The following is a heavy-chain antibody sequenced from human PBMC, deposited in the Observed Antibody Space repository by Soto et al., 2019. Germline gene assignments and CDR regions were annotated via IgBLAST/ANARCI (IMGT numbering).Heavy chain of an antibody. J-gene: IGHJ5*02. CDR2: ISYDGSNK. CDR3: ARDLGGGAAGLGGWFDP. V-gene: IGHV3-30*19. D-gene: IGHD6-13*01. CDR1: GFTFSSYG. Sequence: GGSLRLSCAASGFTFSSYGMHWVRQAPGKGLEWVAVISYDGSNKNYADSVKGRFTISRDNSKNTVYLQMNSLRGEDTAVYYCARDLGGGAAGLGGWFDPWGQGTLVKVS.